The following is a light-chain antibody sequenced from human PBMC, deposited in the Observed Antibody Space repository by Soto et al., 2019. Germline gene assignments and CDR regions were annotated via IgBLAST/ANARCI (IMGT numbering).Light chain of an antibody. J-gene: IGLJ3*02. V-gene: IGLV2-8*01. CDR1: SSDVGGYDY. CDR2: EVN. Sequence: ALTQPPSASGSPGQSVTISCTGTSSDVGGYDYVSWYQHHPGKAPKLMIYEVNKRPSGVPDRFSGSKSGNTASLTVSGLQAEDEADYYCSSYAGSNNLVFGGGTKLTVL. CDR3: SSYAGSNNLV.